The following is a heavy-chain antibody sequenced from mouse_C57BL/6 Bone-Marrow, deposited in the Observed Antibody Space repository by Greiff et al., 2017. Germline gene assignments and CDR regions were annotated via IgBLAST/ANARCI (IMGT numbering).Heavy chain of an antibody. D-gene: IGHD3-2*02. V-gene: IGHV1-26*01. Sequence: VQLQQSGPALVKPGASVKISCKASGYTFTDYYMNWVKQSHGKSLEWIGDINPNNGGTSYNQKFKGKATLTVDKSSSTAYMVLRSLTSEDSAVXYCARGDSSGYGYFAVWRTATTVTVSS. J-gene: IGHJ1*03. CDR3: ARGDSSGYGYFAV. CDR2: INPNNGGT. CDR1: GYTFTDYY.